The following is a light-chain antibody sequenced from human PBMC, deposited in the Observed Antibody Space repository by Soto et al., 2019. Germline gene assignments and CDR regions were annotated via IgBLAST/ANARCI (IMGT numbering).Light chain of an antibody. V-gene: IGLV1-47*01. J-gene: IGLJ1*01. CDR2: RNN. Sequence: QLVLTQPPSASGTPGQRVTISCSGSSSNIGSNYVYWYQQLPGTAPKLLIYRNNQRPSGVPDRFSGSKSGTSASLAISGLRSEDEADYYCAAWDYSLSGHVFGTGTKLTVL. CDR1: SSNIGSNY. CDR3: AAWDYSLSGHV.